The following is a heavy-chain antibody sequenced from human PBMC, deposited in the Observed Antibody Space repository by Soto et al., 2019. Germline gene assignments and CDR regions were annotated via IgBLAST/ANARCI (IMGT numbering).Heavy chain of an antibody. Sequence: EVQLLESGGGLVQPGGSLRLSCAASGFKFSNYAMSWVRQAPGKGPEGVSFITSSGNGTYYADSVKGRFTISRDNSKNTLYVQMNNLRAEDTAIYYCAKRFFGSGSPPGAFDVWGPGTMVTVSS. V-gene: IGHV3-23*05. D-gene: IGHD3-10*01. CDR1: GFKFSNYA. CDR3: AKRFFGSGSPPGAFDV. CDR2: ITSSGNGT. J-gene: IGHJ3*01.